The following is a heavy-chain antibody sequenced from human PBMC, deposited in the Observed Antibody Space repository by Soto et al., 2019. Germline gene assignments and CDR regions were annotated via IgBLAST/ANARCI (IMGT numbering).Heavy chain of an antibody. D-gene: IGHD2-15*01. V-gene: IGHV3-30-3*01. CDR1: GFTFSSYA. CDR2: ISYDGSNK. J-gene: IGHJ4*02. CDR3: ARFGPTYGYCSGGSCYSLLGPENTDDY. Sequence: PGGSLRLSCAASGFTFSSYAMHWVRQAPGKGLEWVAVISYDGSNKYYADSVKGRFTISRDNSKNTLYLQMNSLRAEDTAVYYCARFGPTYGYCSGGSCYSLLGPENTDDYWGQGT.